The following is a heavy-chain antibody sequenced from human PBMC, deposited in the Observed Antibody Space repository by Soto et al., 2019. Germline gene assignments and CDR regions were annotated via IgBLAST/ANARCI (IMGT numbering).Heavy chain of an antibody. CDR2: MNPNSGNT. Sequence: QVQLVQSGAEVKKPGASVKVSCKASGYTFTSYDINWVRQATGQGLEWMGWMNPNSGNTGYAQKFQGRVTMTRNTCIXXAXMXXSSLRYEDTAVYYCARADCISTRCSPDYYYYGMDVWGQGTTVTVSS. CDR1: GYTFTSYD. V-gene: IGHV1-8*01. J-gene: IGHJ6*02. CDR3: ARADCISTRCSPDYYYYGMDV. D-gene: IGHD2-2*01.